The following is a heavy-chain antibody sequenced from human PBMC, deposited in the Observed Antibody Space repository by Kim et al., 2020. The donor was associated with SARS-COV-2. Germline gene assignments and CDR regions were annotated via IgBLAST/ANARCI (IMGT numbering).Heavy chain of an antibody. CDR3: ASGVVVPAAIPPLGYYYGMDV. J-gene: IGHJ6*02. V-gene: IGHV1-69*06. D-gene: IGHD2-2*01. Sequence: SVKVSCKASGGTFSSYAISWVRQAPGQGLEWMGGIIPIFGTANYAQKFQGRVTITADKSMSTAYMELSSLRSEDTAVYYCASGVVVPAAIPPLGYYYGMDVWGQGTTVTVSS. CDR2: IIPIFGTA. CDR1: GGTFSSYA.